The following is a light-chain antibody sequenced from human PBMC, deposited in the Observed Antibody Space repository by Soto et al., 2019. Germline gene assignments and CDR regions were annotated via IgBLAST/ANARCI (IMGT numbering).Light chain of an antibody. CDR1: QSVSSN. CDR2: GAS. J-gene: IGKJ1*01. CDR3: QQYNNWLTWT. Sequence: EVVMTQSPATLSVSPGERATLSCRASQSVSSNLAWYQHKSGQAPRLLIYGASTRATDIPARFSGSGSGTEFTLTISSLQSEDFAVYFGQQYNNWLTWTFGQGTKVEIK. V-gene: IGKV3-15*01.